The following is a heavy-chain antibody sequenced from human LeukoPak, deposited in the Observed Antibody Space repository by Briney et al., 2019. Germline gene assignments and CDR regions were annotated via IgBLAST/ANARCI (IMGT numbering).Heavy chain of an antibody. V-gene: IGHV3-23*01. D-gene: IGHD3-3*01. CDR2: ISGSGGST. CDR3: AKGTYYDFWSGYLPVAFYFDY. CDR1: GFTFSSYA. Sequence: PGGSLRLSCAASGFTFSSYAMSWVRQAPGKGPEWVSAISGSGGSTYYADSVKGRFTISRDNSKNTLYLQMNSLRAEDTAVYYCAKGTYYDFWSGYLPVAFYFDYWGQGTLVTVSS. J-gene: IGHJ4*02.